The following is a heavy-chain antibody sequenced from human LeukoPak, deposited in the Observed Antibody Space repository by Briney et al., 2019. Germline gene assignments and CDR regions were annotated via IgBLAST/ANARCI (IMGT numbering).Heavy chain of an antibody. D-gene: IGHD3-22*01. CDR1: GGSLSSSSYY. Sequence: SETLSLTCTVSGGSLSSSSYYWGWLRQPPGRGREWVGSIYYSGSTYHNPSLKSRVSISVDTSKDQFSLKLSSVTAADTAVYYCARGYYDSSGYFFVRRAFDIWGQGTMVTVSS. CDR3: ARGYYDSSGYFFVRRAFDI. V-gene: IGHV4-39*01. CDR2: IYYSGST. J-gene: IGHJ3*02.